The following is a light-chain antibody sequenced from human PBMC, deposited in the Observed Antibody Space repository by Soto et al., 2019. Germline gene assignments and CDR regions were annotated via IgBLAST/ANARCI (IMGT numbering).Light chain of an antibody. J-gene: IGKJ4*01. CDR2: KAS. Sequence: DIQMTQSPSTLSASVGDRVTITCRASQSISSWLAWYQQKPGKAPKLLLYKASSLESGVPSRFSGSGSGTEFTLTISSLQPDDFATYYCQQYNSYSPLTFGGGTKVDIK. CDR1: QSISSW. CDR3: QQYNSYSPLT. V-gene: IGKV1-5*03.